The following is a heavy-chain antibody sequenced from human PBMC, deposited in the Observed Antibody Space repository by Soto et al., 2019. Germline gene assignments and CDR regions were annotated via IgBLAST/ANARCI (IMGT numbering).Heavy chain of an antibody. V-gene: IGHV1-2*04. CDR3: ARDQGPYGSGRYYEILGDY. J-gene: IGHJ4*02. CDR1: GYTFTGYY. Sequence: GASVKVSCKASGYTFTGYYMHWVRQAPGQGLEWMGWINPNSGGTNYAQKFQGWVTMTRDTSISTAYMELRSLRSDDTAVYYCARDQGPYGSGRYYEILGDYWGQGTLVTVSS. D-gene: IGHD3-10*01. CDR2: INPNSGGT.